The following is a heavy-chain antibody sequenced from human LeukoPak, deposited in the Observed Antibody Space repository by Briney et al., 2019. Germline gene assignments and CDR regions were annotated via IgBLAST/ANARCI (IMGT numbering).Heavy chain of an antibody. CDR1: GYTFTSYY. J-gene: IGHJ4*02. CDR3: ARADHYYDSSGYYYDGHY. CDR2: INPSGGST. Sequence: ASVKVSCKASGYTFTSYYMHWVRQAPGQGLEWMGIINPSGGSTSYAQKFQGRVTMTRDTSTSTVYMELSSLRSEDTAVYYCARADHYYDSSGYYYDGHYWGQGTLVTVPS. V-gene: IGHV1-46*01. D-gene: IGHD3-22*01.